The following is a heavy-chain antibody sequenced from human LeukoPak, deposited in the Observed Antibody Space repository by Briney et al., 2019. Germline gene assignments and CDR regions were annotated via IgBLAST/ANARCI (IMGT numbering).Heavy chain of an antibody. CDR3: TRQEYQLLFSGFDP. D-gene: IGHD2-2*01. CDR2: IYYSGST. J-gene: IGHJ5*02. CDR1: GGSISSNSYY. V-gene: IGHV4-39*01. Sequence: PSETLSLTCTVSGGSISSNSYYWGWIRQPPGKGLEWIGSIYYSGSTYYNPSLKSRVTISVDTSKNQFSLKLSSVTAADTAVHYCTRQEYQLLFSGFDPWGQGTLVTVSS.